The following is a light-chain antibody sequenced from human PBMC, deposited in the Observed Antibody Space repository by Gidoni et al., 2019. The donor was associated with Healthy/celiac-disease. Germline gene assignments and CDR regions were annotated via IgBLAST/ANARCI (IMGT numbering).Light chain of an antibody. CDR2: DVS. Sequence: QSARTQPASVAGSPGQSITISCTGTSSDVGGYNYVSWYQQHPGQAPKLMIYDVSNRPSGVSTRFSGSTSGITASLTFSGLQAEDEADYYCSSYTSSRTWVFGGGTQLTVL. V-gene: IGLV2-14*03. J-gene: IGLJ3*02. CDR3: SSYTSSRTWV. CDR1: SSDVGGYNY.